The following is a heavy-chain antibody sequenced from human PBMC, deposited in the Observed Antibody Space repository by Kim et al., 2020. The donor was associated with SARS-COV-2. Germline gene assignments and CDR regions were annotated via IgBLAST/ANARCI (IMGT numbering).Heavy chain of an antibody. CDR2: IDPSDSYT. CDR3: ARLDFVDSVAH. CDR1: GYNFPRFW. J-gene: IGHJ4*02. D-gene: IGHD4-17*01. Sequence: GESLKISCQASGYNFPRFWINWVRQVPGKGLEWMGRIDPSDSYTNLSPSLQGHVTMSTDKSTTTVSLQWTSLKASDTALHYCARLDFVDSVAHWGQGTLV. V-gene: IGHV5-10-1*01.